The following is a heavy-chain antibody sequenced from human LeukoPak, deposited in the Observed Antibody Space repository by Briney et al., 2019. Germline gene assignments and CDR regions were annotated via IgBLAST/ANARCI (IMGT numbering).Heavy chain of an antibody. V-gene: IGHV4-39*01. CDR1: GGSISSSSYY. CDR3: ARHGWGQVGATVQDNWFDP. J-gene: IGHJ5*02. CDR2: IYYSGST. Sequence: SETLSLTCTVSGGSISSSSYYWGWIRQPPGKGLEWIGSIYYSGSTYYNPSLKSRVTISVDTSKNQFSLKLSSVTAADTAVYYCARHGWGQVGATVQDNWFDPWGQGTLVTVSS. D-gene: IGHD1-26*01.